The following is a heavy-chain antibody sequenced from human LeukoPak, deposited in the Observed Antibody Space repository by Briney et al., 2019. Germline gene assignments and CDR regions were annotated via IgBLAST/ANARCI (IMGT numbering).Heavy chain of an antibody. Sequence: KPSETLSLTCTVSGGSISSSSYYWGWIRQPPGKGLEWIGSIYYSGSTYYNPSLKSRVTISVDTSKNQFSLKLSSVTAADTAVYYCARGYRGYYFDYWGQGTLVTVSS. CDR3: ARGYRGYYFDY. J-gene: IGHJ4*02. CDR2: IYYSGST. V-gene: IGHV4-39*07. D-gene: IGHD5-18*01. CDR1: GGSISSSSYY.